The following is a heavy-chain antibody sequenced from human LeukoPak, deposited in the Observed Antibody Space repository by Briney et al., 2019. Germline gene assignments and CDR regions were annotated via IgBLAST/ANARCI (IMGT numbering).Heavy chain of an antibody. Sequence: GGSLRLSCAASGFTFDDYAMHWVRQAPGKGLEWVSGISWNSGSIGHADSVKGRFTISRDNAKNSLYLQMNSLRAEDTALYYCAKGYDYGSLEAFDYWGQGTLVTVSS. V-gene: IGHV3-9*01. D-gene: IGHD3-16*01. J-gene: IGHJ4*02. CDR3: AKGYDYGSLEAFDY. CDR1: GFTFDDYA. CDR2: ISWNSGSI.